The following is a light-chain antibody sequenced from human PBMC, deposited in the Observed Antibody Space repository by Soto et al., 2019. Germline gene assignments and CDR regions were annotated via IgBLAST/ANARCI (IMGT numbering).Light chain of an antibody. CDR1: QSIRNF. J-gene: IGKJ1*01. CDR2: AAS. V-gene: IGKV1-39*01. Sequence: DIQMTQSPSSLSASVGDRVTITCRASQSIRNFLNWYQQKPGKAPKLLIYAASSLQSGVPSRFTGRGSGTVFTLTISSLQPEDFATYYCQHSYSTPWAFGQGTKVDIK. CDR3: QHSYSTPWA.